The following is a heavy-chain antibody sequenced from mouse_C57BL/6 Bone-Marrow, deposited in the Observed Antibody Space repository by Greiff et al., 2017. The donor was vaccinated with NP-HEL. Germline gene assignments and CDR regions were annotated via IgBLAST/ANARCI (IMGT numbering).Heavy chain of an antibody. Sequence: QVQLQQPGAELVKPGASVKLSCKASGYTFTSYWMPWVKQRPGQGLEWIGDIYPGDSYTNYNEKFKGKATLPVDTSSSTASMQLSSLTSADSAVFYWARGYRYDEGAIDYWGQGTAVTVSS. CDR3: ARGYRYDEGAIDY. CDR2: IYPGDSYT. J-gene: IGHJ4*01. CDR1: GYTFTSYW. V-gene: IGHV1-50*01. D-gene: IGHD2-12*01.